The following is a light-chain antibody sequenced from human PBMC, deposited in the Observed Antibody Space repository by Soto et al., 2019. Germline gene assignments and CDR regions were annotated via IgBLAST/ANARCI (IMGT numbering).Light chain of an antibody. Sequence: QSVLTQPPSASGTPGQRVSISCSGSSPNIGSNYVYWYQQLPGTAPKLLIYRDDQRPSGVPDRFSGSKSGTSASLAISGLRSEDEADYYCAARDDSLSAYVFGTGTKVTVL. CDR2: RDD. V-gene: IGLV1-47*01. CDR3: AARDDSLSAYV. J-gene: IGLJ1*01. CDR1: SPNIGSNY.